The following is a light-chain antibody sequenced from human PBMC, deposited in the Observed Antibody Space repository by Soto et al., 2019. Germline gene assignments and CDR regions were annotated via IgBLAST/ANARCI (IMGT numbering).Light chain of an antibody. J-gene: IGKJ4*01. Sequence: DIVMTQSPDSLAVSLGERATINCKSSQSVLYNSDNKNYLAWYQQKPGQPPKLLIYWASTRDSGVPDRFSGSGSGADFTLTSSSLQAEDVAVYYCQQYYTTLSFGGGTKVESK. CDR3: QQYYTTLS. CDR1: QSVLYNSDNKNY. CDR2: WAS. V-gene: IGKV4-1*01.